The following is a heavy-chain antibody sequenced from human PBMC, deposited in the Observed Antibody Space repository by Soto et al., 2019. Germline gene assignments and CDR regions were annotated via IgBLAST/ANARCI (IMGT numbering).Heavy chain of an antibody. J-gene: IGHJ4*02. CDR2: INPSGGST. CDR1: GYTFTSYS. D-gene: IGHD3-22*01. CDR3: ARDPNGYYPNDY. Sequence: EASVKVSCKASGYTFTSYSISWVRQAPGQGLEWMGIINPSGGSTSYAQKFQGRVTMTRDTSTSTVYMELSSLRSEDTAVYYCARDPNGYYPNDYWGQGTLVTVSS. V-gene: IGHV1-46*01.